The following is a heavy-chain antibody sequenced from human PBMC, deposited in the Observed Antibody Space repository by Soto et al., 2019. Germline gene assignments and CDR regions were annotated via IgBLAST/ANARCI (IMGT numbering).Heavy chain of an antibody. Sequence: SETLSLTCTVSGGSISSGDYYWSWIRQPPGKGLEWIGSIYYSGSTYYNPSLKSRVTISVDTSKNQFSLKLSSVTAADTAVYYCARQGAGYYGYVTWFDPWGQGTLVTVSS. CDR3: ARQGAGYYGYVTWFDP. J-gene: IGHJ5*02. CDR1: GGSISSGDYY. CDR2: IYYSGST. D-gene: IGHD3-10*01. V-gene: IGHV4-39*01.